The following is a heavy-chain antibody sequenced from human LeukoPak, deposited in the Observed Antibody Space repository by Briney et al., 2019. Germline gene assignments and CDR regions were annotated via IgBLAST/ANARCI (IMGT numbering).Heavy chain of an antibody. CDR2: LFFSGSN. CDR1: GGSISSSSYY. J-gene: IGHJ6*03. V-gene: IGHV4-39*01. Sequence: SETLSLTCNVSGGSISSSSYYWGWIRPPPGQGLEWMVSLFFSGSNYYHPSLKSPVTISADTSKNQFSLKLSSVTAADTAVYYCASLGAAAGYYYYYMDVWGKGPMVTVSS. D-gene: IGHD6-13*01. CDR3: ASLGAAAGYYYYYMDV.